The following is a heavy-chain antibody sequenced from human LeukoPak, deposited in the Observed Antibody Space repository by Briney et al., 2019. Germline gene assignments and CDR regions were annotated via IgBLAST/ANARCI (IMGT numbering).Heavy chain of an antibody. D-gene: IGHD5-24*01. V-gene: IGHV1-69*10. CDR2: IIPIFGIA. CDR1: GGTFSSYG. CDR3: ARSLPRDTISSWYFDL. Sequence: SVKVSCKASGGTFSSYGISWVRQAPGQGLEWMGGIIPIFGIANYAQKFQGRVTITADKSTSTAYMELSSLRSEDTAVYYCARSLPRDTISSWYFDLWGRGTLVTVSS. J-gene: IGHJ2*01.